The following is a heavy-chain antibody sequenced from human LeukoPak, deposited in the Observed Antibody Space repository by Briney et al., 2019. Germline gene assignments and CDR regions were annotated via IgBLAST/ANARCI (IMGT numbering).Heavy chain of an antibody. J-gene: IGHJ4*02. V-gene: IGHV3-30*18. CDR1: GFTFSSYG. Sequence: PGGSLRLSCAASGFTFSSYGMHWVRQAPGKGLEWVAVISYDGSNKYYADSVKGRFTISRDNSKNTLYLQMNSLRAEDTAVYYCAKDAGRFGEFSDYWGQGTLVTVSS. CDR2: ISYDGSNK. CDR3: AKDAGRFGEFSDY. D-gene: IGHD3-10*01.